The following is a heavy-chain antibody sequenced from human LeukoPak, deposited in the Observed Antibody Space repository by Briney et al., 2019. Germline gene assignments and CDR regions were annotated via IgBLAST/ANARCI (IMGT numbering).Heavy chain of an antibody. D-gene: IGHD3-3*01. CDR2: IIPIFGTA. CDR1: GGTFSSYA. CDR3: AREDFWSGYYTGGRDYYYYYMDV. Sequence: GASVKVSCKASGGTFSSYAISWVRQAPGQGLEWMGGIIPIFGTANYAQKFQGGVTITADESTSTAYMELSSLRSEDTAVYYCAREDFWSGYYTGGRDYYYYYMDVWGKGTTVTVSS. V-gene: IGHV1-69*01. J-gene: IGHJ6*03.